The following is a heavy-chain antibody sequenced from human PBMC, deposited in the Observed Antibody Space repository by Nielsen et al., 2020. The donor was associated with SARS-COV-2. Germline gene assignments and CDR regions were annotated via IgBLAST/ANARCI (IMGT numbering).Heavy chain of an antibody. Sequence: GESLKISCTASGFPFSSYGMNWVRQAPGKGLEWVSYISKSYTPIDYADSVKGRFTISRDNARNSLYLQMNGLRAEDTAVYYCVRKDTSMGFYYYGMDVWGRGTTVTVSS. V-gene: IGHV3-48*01. CDR1: GFPFSSYG. CDR2: ISKSYTPI. CDR3: VRKDTSMGFYYYGMDV. J-gene: IGHJ6*02. D-gene: IGHD5-18*01.